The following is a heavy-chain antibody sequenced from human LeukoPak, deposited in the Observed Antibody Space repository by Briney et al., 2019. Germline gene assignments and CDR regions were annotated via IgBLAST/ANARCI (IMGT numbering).Heavy chain of an antibody. CDR2: ISWNSGSI. J-gene: IGHJ4*02. Sequence: GGSLRLSCAASGFTSDDYAMHWVRQAPGKGLEWVSGISWNSGSIGYADSVKGRFTISRDNAKNSLYLQMNSLRAEDTALYYCAKDHHASYYDSSGYNYWGQGTLVTVSS. CDR1: GFTSDDYA. V-gene: IGHV3-9*02. D-gene: IGHD3-22*01. CDR3: AKDHHASYYDSSGYNY.